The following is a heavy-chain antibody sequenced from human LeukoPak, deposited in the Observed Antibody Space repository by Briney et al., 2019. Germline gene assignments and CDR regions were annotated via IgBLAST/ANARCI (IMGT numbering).Heavy chain of an antibody. CDR2: ISWNSGSI. D-gene: IGHD1-14*01. CDR1: GFTFDDYA. CDR3: ASRTVAAFDI. V-gene: IGHV3-9*01. J-gene: IGHJ3*02. Sequence: PGRSLRLSCAASGFTFDDYAMHWVRQAPGKGLEWVSGISWNSGSIGYADSVKGRFTISRDSAKNSLYLQMNSLRAEDTALYYCASRTVAAFDIWGQGTMVTVSS.